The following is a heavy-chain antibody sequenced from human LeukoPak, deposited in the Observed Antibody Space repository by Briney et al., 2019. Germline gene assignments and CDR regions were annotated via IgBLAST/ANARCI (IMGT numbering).Heavy chain of an antibody. CDR2: IYPDDSDT. CDR3: ARHLGYDNWFDL. J-gene: IGHJ5*02. CDR1: GYSFSRYW. D-gene: IGHD3-16*01. V-gene: IGHV5-51*01. Sequence: GESLKISCNGSGYSFSRYWIAWVRQMPGKGLEWMGIIYPDDSDTRYSPSFQGQVTISADTSISTAYLQWSSLKASDTAMYYCARHLGYDNWFDLWGPGTLVTVSS.